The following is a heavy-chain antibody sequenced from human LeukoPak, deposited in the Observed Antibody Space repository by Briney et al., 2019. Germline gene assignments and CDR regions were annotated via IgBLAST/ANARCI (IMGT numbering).Heavy chain of an antibody. CDR1: GGSISSSSYY. Sequence: PSETLSLTCTVSGGSISSSSYYWGWIRQPPGKGLEWIGSIYYSGSTFYNPSLKSRVTISVDTSKNQFSLKLSSVTAADTAVYYCARDSSSPNWFDPWGQGTLVTVSS. CDR2: IYYSGST. D-gene: IGHD6-13*01. V-gene: IGHV4-39*02. CDR3: ARDSSSPNWFDP. J-gene: IGHJ5*02.